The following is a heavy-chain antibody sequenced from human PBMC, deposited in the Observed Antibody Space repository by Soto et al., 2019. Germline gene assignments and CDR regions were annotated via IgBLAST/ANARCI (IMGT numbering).Heavy chain of an antibody. J-gene: IGHJ5*02. D-gene: IGHD6-13*01. Sequence: QVQLVQSGAEVKKPGSSVKVSCKASGGTFSSYAISWVRQAPGQGLEWMGGIIPIFGTANYAQKFQGRVTITADESTSTAYMELSSLRSEDTAVYYCAKGSTGYSSSWYEGENWFDPWGQGTLVIVSS. V-gene: IGHV1-69*01. CDR1: GGTFSSYA. CDR3: AKGSTGYSSSWYEGENWFDP. CDR2: IIPIFGTA.